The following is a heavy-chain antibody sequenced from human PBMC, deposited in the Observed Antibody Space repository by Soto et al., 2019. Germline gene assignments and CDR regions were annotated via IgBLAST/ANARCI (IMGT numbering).Heavy chain of an antibody. CDR2: ISYDGSNK. J-gene: IGHJ5*02. CDR3: ARSRRGQGRNWFDP. Sequence: CLRLSCAACSFTFSSYAMHGVRQAPGKGLEWVAVISYDGSNKYYADSVKGRFTISRDNSKNTLYLQMNSLRAEDTAVYYCARSRRGQGRNWFDPWGQGTLVTVSS. V-gene: IGHV3-30-3*01. D-gene: IGHD3-10*01. CDR1: SFTFSSYA.